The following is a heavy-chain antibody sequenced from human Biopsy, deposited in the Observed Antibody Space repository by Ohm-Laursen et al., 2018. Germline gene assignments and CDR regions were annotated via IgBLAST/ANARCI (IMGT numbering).Heavy chain of an antibody. V-gene: IGHV3-30*18. CDR2: ISEDGTNK. J-gene: IGHJ3*02. CDR1: GVTFSRYG. Sequence: RSLRLSCTASGVTFSRYGMHWVRQAPGKGLEWVASISEDGTNKYYEDSVKGRFTVSRDNSKNTLYLQMNSLRAEDTAIYYCAKGRVGNSGSLDIWGHGTMVTVSS. CDR3: AKGRVGNSGSLDI. D-gene: IGHD1-1*01.